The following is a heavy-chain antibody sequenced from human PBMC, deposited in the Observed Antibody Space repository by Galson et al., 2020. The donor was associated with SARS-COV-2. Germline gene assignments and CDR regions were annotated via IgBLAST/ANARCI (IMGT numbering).Heavy chain of an antibody. CDR2: ISYDGSNK. Sequence: GESMKISCAASGFTFSSYGMHWVRQAPGKGLEWVAVISYDGSNKYYADSVKGRFTISRDNSKNTLYLQMNSMRAEDTAVYYCARDSAWNDILTGYLKGTDHYYCYGMDVWGQGTTVTVSS. CDR3: ARDSAWNDILTGYLKGTDHYYCYGMDV. CDR1: GFTFSSYG. J-gene: IGHJ6*02. V-gene: IGHV3-30*03. D-gene: IGHD3-9*01.